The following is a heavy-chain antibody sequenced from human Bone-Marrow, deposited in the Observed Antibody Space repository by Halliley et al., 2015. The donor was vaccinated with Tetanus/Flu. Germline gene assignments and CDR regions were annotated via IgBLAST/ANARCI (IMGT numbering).Heavy chain of an antibody. CDR1: GDSFNNYW. Sequence: MQLVQSGAEVKKPGESLKISCKGSGDSFNNYWIGWVRQKPGKGLEWMGVVYPGDSDRTHNPSFQGQVTISVDKSISTAYLQWSSRKASDTAMDYGARRRPYSSAEGGDYWGQGTLVAGSS. J-gene: IGHJ4*02. CDR2: VYPGDSDR. V-gene: IGHV5-51*01. CDR3: ARRRPYSSAEGGDY. D-gene: IGHD6-19*01.